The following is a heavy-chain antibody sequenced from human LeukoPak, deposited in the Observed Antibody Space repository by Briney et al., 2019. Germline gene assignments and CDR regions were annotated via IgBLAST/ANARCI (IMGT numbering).Heavy chain of an antibody. Sequence: PGGSLRLSCAASGFTFSDYYMSWIRQAPGKGLEWVSYISSSSSYTNYAVSVKGRFTISRDNAKNSLYLQMNSLRAEDTAVYYCARDRGVTMVRGVIIYDYWGQGTLVTVSS. CDR3: ARDRGVTMVRGVIIYDY. D-gene: IGHD3-10*01. CDR2: ISSSSSYT. J-gene: IGHJ4*02. CDR1: GFTFSDYY. V-gene: IGHV3-11*06.